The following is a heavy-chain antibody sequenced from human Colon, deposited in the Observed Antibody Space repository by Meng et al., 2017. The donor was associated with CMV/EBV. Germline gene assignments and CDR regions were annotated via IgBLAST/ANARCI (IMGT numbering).Heavy chain of an antibody. V-gene: IGHV3-30-3*01. CDR1: GFTFSSYA. Sequence: GESLKISCAASGFTFSSYAMHWVRQAPGKGLQWVAVISYDGNSKYYAESVKGRFTISRDNSRNTLYLQMSSLRGDDTALYYCGRDTGNQYNLHSYGLDVWGQGTTVTVSS. D-gene: IGHD5-24*01. CDR2: ISYDGNSK. J-gene: IGHJ6*02. CDR3: GRDTGNQYNLHSYGLDV.